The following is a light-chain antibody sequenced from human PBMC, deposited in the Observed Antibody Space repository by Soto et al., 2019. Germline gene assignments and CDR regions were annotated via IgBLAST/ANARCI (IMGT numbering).Light chain of an antibody. CDR1: QGISSY. CDR2: AAS. Sequence: DIQLTQSPSFLSASVGDRVTITCRASQGISSYLAWYQQKPGKXPKLLIYAASTLQSGVPSRFSGRGSGTEFTLTVSSPKPEDFATYYCHQFNSYPITFGQGTRLEIK. CDR3: HQFNSYPIT. J-gene: IGKJ5*01. V-gene: IGKV1-9*01.